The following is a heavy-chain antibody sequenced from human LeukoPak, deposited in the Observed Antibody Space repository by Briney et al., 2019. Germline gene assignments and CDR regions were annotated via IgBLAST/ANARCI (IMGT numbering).Heavy chain of an antibody. CDR2: IHYSGDT. V-gene: IGHV4-59*01. Sequence: SETLSLTCTVSGDSIGNYYWSWILQPPRNRLEWIGYIHYSGDTNYNPSLKSRVTMSIDTSKNQFSLRLSSVTAADTAVYYCARGVGARSSNSDYWSQGTLVTVSS. D-gene: IGHD1-26*01. J-gene: IGHJ4*02. CDR3: ARGVGARSSNSDY. CDR1: GDSIGNYY.